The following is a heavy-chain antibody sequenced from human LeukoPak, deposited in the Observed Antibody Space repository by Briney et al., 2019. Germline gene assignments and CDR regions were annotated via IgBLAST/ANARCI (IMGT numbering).Heavy chain of an antibody. J-gene: IGHJ4*02. V-gene: IGHV3-9*01. D-gene: IGHD3-9*01. CDR3: ASRSEYYDILTGYRSGGTIFDY. Sequence: PGGSLRLSCAASGFTFGDYAMHWVRQAPGKGLEWVSGISWNSDSIGYADSVKGRFTISRDNAKNSLYLQMNSLRAEDTAVYYCASRSEYYDILTGYRSGGTIFDYWGQGTLVTVSS. CDR2: ISWNSDSI. CDR1: GFTFGDYA.